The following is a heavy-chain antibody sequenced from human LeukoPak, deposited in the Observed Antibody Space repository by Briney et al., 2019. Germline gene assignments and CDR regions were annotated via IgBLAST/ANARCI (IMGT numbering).Heavy chain of an antibody. CDR1: GFTFTSYW. J-gene: IGHJ3*02. CDR3: ARYGGSFHAFDI. CDR2: IKLDGSEK. Sequence: GGSLRVSCAASGFTFTSYWMTWFRQAPGKGPEWVASIKLDGSEKYYVGSVKGRFTISRDNANNSLYLQMNSLRAEDTAVYFCARYGGSFHAFDIWGQGTMVTVSS. V-gene: IGHV3-7*05. D-gene: IGHD1-26*01.